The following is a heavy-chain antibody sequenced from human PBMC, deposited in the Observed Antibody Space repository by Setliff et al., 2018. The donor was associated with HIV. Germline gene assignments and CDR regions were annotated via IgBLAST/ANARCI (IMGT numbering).Heavy chain of an antibody. CDR3: ARDPPWNYDSSGYPYYFDY. D-gene: IGHD3-22*01. CDR1: GFTFISYS. J-gene: IGHJ4*02. Sequence: PGESLKISCAASGFTFISYSMNWVRQAPGKGLEWVSFISPSGTYIHYADSLKGRFTISRDNAKNSLYLQMNSLRAEDTAAYYCARDPPWNYDSSGYPYYFDYWGQGTLVTVSS. CDR2: ISPSGTYI. V-gene: IGHV3-21*01.